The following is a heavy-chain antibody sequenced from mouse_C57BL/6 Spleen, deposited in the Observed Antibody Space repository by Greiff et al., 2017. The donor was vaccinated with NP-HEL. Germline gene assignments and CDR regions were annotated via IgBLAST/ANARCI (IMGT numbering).Heavy chain of an antibody. Sequence: QVQLQQPGAELVRPGSSVKLSCKASGYTFTSYWMDWVKQRPGQGLEWIGNIYPSDSETHYNQKFKDKATLTVDKSSSTAYMQLSSLTSEDSAVYYCARQGLRQWYFDVWGTGTTVTVSS. CDR3: ARQGLRQWYFDV. V-gene: IGHV1-61*01. J-gene: IGHJ1*03. CDR1: GYTFTSYW. CDR2: IYPSDSET. D-gene: IGHD2-2*01.